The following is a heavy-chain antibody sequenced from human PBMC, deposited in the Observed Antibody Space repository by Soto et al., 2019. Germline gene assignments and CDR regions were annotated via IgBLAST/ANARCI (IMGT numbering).Heavy chain of an antibody. V-gene: IGHV1-69*12. D-gene: IGHD3-9*01. CDR3: AGGDDILTGYSGGDYFDY. CDR1: GGTFSSYA. J-gene: IGHJ4*02. Sequence: QVQLVQSGAEVKKPGSSVKVSCKASGGTFSSYAISWVRQAPGQGLEWMGGIIPIFGTANYAQKFQGRVTITADESTSTAYMELSSLRSEDTAVYYCAGGDDILTGYSGGDYFDYWGQGTLVTVSS. CDR2: IIPIFGTA.